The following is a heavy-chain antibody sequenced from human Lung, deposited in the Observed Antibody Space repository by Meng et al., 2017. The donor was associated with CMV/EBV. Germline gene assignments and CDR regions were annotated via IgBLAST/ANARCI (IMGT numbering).Heavy chain of an antibody. Sequence: GGSLRLSCAASGFTFSSYAMHWVRQAPGKGLEWVAVISYDGSNKYYADSVKGRFTISRDNSKNTLYLQMNSLRAEDTAVYYCARGYCSSTSCYWGYYFDYWGQGTLVNVSS. CDR2: ISYDGSNK. J-gene: IGHJ4*02. CDR1: GFTFSSYA. V-gene: IGHV3-30-3*01. CDR3: ARGYCSSTSCYWGYYFDY. D-gene: IGHD2-2*01.